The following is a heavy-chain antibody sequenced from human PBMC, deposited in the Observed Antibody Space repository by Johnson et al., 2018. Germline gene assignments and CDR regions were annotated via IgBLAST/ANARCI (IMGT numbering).Heavy chain of an antibody. V-gene: IGHV3-30*03. CDR1: GFTFSSYG. Sequence: QVQLVQSGGGVVQPGRSLRLSCAASGFTFSSYGMHWVRQAPGKGLEWVAVISYDGSNNYYADSGKGRFTISRDNSKNTLYLQMNSLRAEDTAVYYCARHYGGTGYFQHWGQGTLVTVSS. CDR2: ISYDGSNN. CDR3: ARHYGGTGYFQH. D-gene: IGHD4-23*01. J-gene: IGHJ1*01.